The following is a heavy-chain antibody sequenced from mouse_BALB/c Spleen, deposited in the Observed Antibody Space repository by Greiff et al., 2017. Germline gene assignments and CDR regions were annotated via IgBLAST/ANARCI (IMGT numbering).Heavy chain of an antibody. CDR2: INPSTGYT. Sequence: VQLQQPGAELVKPGASVKLSCKASGYTFTSYWMHWVKQRPGQGLEWIGYINPSTGYTEYNQKFKDKATLTADKSSSTAYMQLSSLTSEDSAVYYCARYDYDVNYWGQGTTLTVSS. V-gene: IGHV1-7*01. J-gene: IGHJ2*01. CDR3: ARYDYDVNY. D-gene: IGHD2-4*01. CDR1: GYTFTSYW.